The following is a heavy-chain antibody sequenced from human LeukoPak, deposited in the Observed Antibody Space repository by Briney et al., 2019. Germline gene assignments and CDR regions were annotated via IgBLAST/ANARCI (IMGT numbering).Heavy chain of an antibody. CDR3: ARHGALCTGGSCTRFDP. CDR2: IYYSGST. Sequence: SKTLSLTCTVSGGSISSSNYYWGWIRQPPGKGLEWIGTIYYSGSTYYNSSLKSRVTISVDTSKNHFSLKVSSVTATDTAMYYCARHGALCTGGSCTRFDPWGQGTLVTVSS. CDR1: GGSISSSNYY. D-gene: IGHD2-15*01. V-gene: IGHV4-39*01. J-gene: IGHJ5*02.